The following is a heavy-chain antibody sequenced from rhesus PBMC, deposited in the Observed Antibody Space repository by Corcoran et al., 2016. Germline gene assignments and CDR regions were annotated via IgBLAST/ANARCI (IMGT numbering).Heavy chain of an antibody. V-gene: IGHV4-160*01. CDR3: ARLITVTITNAFDF. J-gene: IGHJ3*01. CDR2: IYGSSWST. D-gene: IGHD3-9*01. CDR1: GGSISSNY. Sequence: QVQLQESGPGLVKPSETLSLTCAVSGGSISSNYWSWIRQPPGKGLEWIGYIYGSSWSTYYNPSLKSRVTISTDTSKNQFSLKLSSVTAADTAVYYCARLITVTITNAFDFWGQGLRVTVSS.